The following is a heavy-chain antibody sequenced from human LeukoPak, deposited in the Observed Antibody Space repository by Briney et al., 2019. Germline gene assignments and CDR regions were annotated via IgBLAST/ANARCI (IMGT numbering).Heavy chain of an antibody. D-gene: IGHD6-13*01. Sequence: GGSLRLSCAASGFTFSDYYMSWIRQAPGKGLEWVSYISSSGSTIYYADSVKGRFTISRDNAKNSLYLQMNSLRAEDTAVYYCAKDSRTAYDSSWLYYFDYWGQGTLVTASS. CDR2: ISSSGSTI. J-gene: IGHJ4*02. CDR3: AKDSRTAYDSSWLYYFDY. CDR1: GFTFSDYY. V-gene: IGHV3-11*01.